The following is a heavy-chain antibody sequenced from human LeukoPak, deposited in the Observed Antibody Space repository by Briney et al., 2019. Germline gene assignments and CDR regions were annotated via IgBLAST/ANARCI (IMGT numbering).Heavy chain of an antibody. CDR3: ARDGTYYYDSSGYPDY. Sequence: GGSLRLSCAASGFTFSSYWMHWVRQAPGKGLVWDSRINSDGSSTSYADSVKGRFTISRDNAKNTLYLQMNSLRAEDTAVYYCARDGTYYYDSSGYPDYWGQGTLVTVSS. D-gene: IGHD3-22*01. CDR1: GFTFSSYW. CDR2: INSDGSST. J-gene: IGHJ4*02. V-gene: IGHV3-74*01.